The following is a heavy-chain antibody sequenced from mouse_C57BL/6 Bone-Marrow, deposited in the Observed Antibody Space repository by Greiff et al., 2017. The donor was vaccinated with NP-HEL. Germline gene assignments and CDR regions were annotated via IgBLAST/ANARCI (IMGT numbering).Heavy chain of an antibody. CDR3: AREAYYSNRYFDV. CDR2: ISDGGSYT. J-gene: IGHJ1*03. CDR1: GFTFSSYA. V-gene: IGHV5-4*01. Sequence: EVQVVESGGGLVKPGGSLKLSCAASGFTFSSYAMSWVRQTPEKRLEWVATISDGGSYTYYPDNVKGRFTISRDNAKNNLYLQMSHLKSEDTAMYYCAREAYYSNRYFDVWGTGTTVTVSS. D-gene: IGHD2-5*01.